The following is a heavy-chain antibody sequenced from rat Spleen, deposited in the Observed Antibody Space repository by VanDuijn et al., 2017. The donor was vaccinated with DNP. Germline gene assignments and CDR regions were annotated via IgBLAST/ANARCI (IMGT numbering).Heavy chain of an antibody. D-gene: IGHD1-2*01. V-gene: IGHV5-20*01. J-gene: IGHJ2*01. CDR1: GFTFSDYY. CDR2: INYDGGST. Sequence: EVQLVESGGGLVQPGRSLKLSCAASGFTFSDYYMAWVRQAPTRGLEWVASINYDGGSTYYRDSVRGRFTISRDNARSRLYLQMDSLMSEDTATYYSATENDRTYIDYFDYWGQGVMVTVSS. CDR3: ATENDRTYIDYFDY.